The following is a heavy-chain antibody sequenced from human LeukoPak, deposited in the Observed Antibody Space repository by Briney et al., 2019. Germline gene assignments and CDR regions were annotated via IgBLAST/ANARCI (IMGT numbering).Heavy chain of an antibody. Sequence: GGSLRLSCAASGFTSSSYAMSWVRQAPGKGLEWVSAISGSGGSTYYADSVKGRFTISRDNSKNTLYLQMNSLRAEDTAVYYCAKDHEYYDFWSGSTGEYYFDYWGQGTLVTVSS. CDR2: ISGSGGST. CDR3: AKDHEYYDFWSGSTGEYYFDY. CDR1: GFTSSSYA. D-gene: IGHD3-3*01. J-gene: IGHJ4*02. V-gene: IGHV3-23*01.